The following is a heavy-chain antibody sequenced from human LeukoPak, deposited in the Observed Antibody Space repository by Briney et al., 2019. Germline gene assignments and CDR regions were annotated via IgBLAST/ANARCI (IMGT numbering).Heavy chain of an antibody. CDR3: ARDYYYDSSGYHREVDY. CDR1: GYTFTSYA. Sequence: ASVKVSCKASGYTFTSYAMNWVRQAPGQGLEWMGWINTNTGNPTYAQGFTGRFVFSLDTSVSTAYLQISSLKAEDTAVYYCARDYYYDSSGYHREVDYWGQGTLVTVSS. V-gene: IGHV7-4-1*02. CDR2: INTNTGNP. D-gene: IGHD3-22*01. J-gene: IGHJ4*02.